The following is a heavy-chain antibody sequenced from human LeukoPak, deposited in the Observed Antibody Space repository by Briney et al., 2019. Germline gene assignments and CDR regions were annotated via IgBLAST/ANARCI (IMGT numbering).Heavy chain of an antibody. Sequence: PGGSLRLSCAASGFTFSSYEMNWVRQAPGKGLEWVSYISSSGSTIYYADSVKGRFTISRDNSKNTLYLQMNSLRAEDTAVYYCAKDGVAYCGGDCYSDYWGQGTLVTVSS. D-gene: IGHD2-21*01. J-gene: IGHJ4*02. CDR1: GFTFSSYE. CDR2: ISSSGSTI. CDR3: AKDGVAYCGGDCYSDY. V-gene: IGHV3-48*03.